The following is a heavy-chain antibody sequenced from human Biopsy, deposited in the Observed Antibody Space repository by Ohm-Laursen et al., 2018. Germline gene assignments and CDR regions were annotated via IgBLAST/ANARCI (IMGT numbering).Heavy chain of an antibody. CDR2: ITQSGST. CDR3: ARVPLPGIGAAYQGRFLYGMDV. V-gene: IGHV4-59*12. Sequence: SETLSLTCTVSGGSISNYYWSWIRQPAGKGLEWIGDITQSGSTNYSPSLKSRVTISVDTAKKQFSLSLRSVTAADTAVYYCARVPLPGIGAAYQGRFLYGMDVWGQGTTVSVSS. D-gene: IGHD6-13*01. CDR1: GGSISNYY. J-gene: IGHJ6*02.